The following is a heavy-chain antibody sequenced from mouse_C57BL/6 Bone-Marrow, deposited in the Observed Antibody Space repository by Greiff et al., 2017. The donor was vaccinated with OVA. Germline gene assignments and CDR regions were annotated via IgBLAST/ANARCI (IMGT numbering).Heavy chain of an antibody. CDR2: INPGSGGT. J-gene: IGHJ2*01. V-gene: IGHV1-54*01. Sequence: QVQLQQSGAELVRPGTSVKVSCKASGYAFTNYLLEWVKPRPGQGLEWIGVINPGSGGTNYTEKFKGKATLTADKSSSTAYMQLSSLTSEDSAVYFCARSYYDYAFDYWGQGTTLTVSS. CDR3: ARSYYDYAFDY. CDR1: GYAFTNYL. D-gene: IGHD2-4*01.